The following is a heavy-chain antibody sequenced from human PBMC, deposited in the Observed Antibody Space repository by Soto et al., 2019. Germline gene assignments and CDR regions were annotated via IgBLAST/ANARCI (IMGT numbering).Heavy chain of an antibody. CDR3: ARWGTTGGLDV. V-gene: IGHV3-30*19. J-gene: IGHJ1*01. D-gene: IGHD3-16*01. CDR1: GFTFRSYV. Sequence: QVQLVESGGGVVQPGTSLRVSCVGSGFTFRSYVIHWVRQAPGKGLEWVALTSYDGSDKYYGDSVRGRFTISRDNSRNTVDLQWDSLRLEDTALYYCARWGTTGGLDVWGQGTLVSVSS. CDR2: TSYDGSDK.